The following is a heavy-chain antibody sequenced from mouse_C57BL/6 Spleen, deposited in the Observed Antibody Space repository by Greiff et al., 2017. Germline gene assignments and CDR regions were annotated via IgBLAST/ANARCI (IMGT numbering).Heavy chain of an antibody. V-gene: IGHV1-9*01. Sequence: VQGVESGAELMKPGASVKLSCKATGYTFTGYWIEWVKQRPGHGLEWIGEILPGSGSTNYNEKFKGKATFTADTSSNTAYMQLSSLTTEDSAIYYCARAESITTVVAPNYFDYWGQGTTLTVSS. J-gene: IGHJ2*01. CDR2: ILPGSGST. CDR1: GYTFTGYW. CDR3: ARAESITTVVAPNYFDY. D-gene: IGHD1-1*01.